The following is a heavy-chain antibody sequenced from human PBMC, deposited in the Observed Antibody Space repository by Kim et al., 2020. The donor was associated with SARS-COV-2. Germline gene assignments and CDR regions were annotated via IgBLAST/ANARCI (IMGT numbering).Heavy chain of an antibody. Sequence: GGSLRLSCAASGFTFSSYAMCWVRQAPGKGLEWVSCIRGSDDKTSYADSVKGRFTISRDNPKNTLFLQLNSLTAEDTAVYFCAKGGTAYYNFFFEYWGPGPLVTVLS. CDR1: GFTFSSYA. J-gene: IGHJ4*02. CDR3: AKGGTAYYNFFFEY. CDR2: IRGSDDKT. D-gene: IGHD3-3*01. V-gene: IGHV3-23*01.